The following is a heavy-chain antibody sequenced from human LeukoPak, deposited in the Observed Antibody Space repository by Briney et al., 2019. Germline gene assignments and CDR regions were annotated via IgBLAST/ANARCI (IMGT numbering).Heavy chain of an antibody. V-gene: IGHV4-59*08. CDR3: ASTPIANPYITMIVDNAFQH. CDR1: GGSISSYY. Sequence: SETLSLTCTVSGGSISSYYWSWIRQPPGKGLEWIGYIYYSGSTNYNPSLKSRVTISVDTSKNQFSLKLSSVTAADTAVYYCASTPIANPYITMIVDNAFQHWGQGTLVTVSS. CDR2: IYYSGST. D-gene: IGHD3-22*01. J-gene: IGHJ1*01.